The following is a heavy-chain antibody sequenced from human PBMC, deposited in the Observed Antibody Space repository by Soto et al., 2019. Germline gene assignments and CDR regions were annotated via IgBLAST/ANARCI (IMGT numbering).Heavy chain of an antibody. V-gene: IGHV4-30-2*01. CDR3: ASGDLIRGAAIDS. Sequence: QVQLQESASGLVKPLETLSLTCIVSGDSISSSFSWHWVRRPPGEGLEWLGYIYHSGSTLYNPSLGGRITRSVDSSKNMFSLKLSDVTAADTAVYYCASGDLIRGAAIDSWRQGTLVSVSS. CDR1: GDSISSSFS. D-gene: IGHD3-10*01. J-gene: IGHJ4*02. CDR2: IYHSGST.